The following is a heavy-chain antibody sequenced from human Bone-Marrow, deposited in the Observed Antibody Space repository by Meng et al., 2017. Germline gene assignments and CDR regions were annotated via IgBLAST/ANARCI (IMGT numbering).Heavy chain of an antibody. CDR1: GYTLTELS. D-gene: IGHD6-13*01. CDR3: ATDSSSWPIDAFDI. V-gene: IGHV1-24*01. J-gene: IGHJ3*02. CDR2: FDPEDGET. Sequence: ASVKVSCKVSGYTLTELSMHWVRQAPGKGLEWMGGFDPEDGETIYAQKFQGRVTMTEDTSTDTAYMELSSLGSEDTAVYYCATDSSSWPIDAFDIWGQGTMVTVSS.